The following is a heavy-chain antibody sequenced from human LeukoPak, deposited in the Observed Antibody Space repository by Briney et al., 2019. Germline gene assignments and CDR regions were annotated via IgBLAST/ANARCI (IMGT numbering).Heavy chain of an antibody. Sequence: GGSLRLSCAASGFTFSSYWMSWVRQAPGKGLEWVANIKQDGSEKYYVDSVKGRFTISRDNAKNSLYLQMNSLRAEDTAVYYCARVNYYGSGSCFDYWGQGTLVTVSS. V-gene: IGHV3-7*01. D-gene: IGHD3-10*01. J-gene: IGHJ4*02. CDR2: IKQDGSEK. CDR3: ARVNYYGSGSCFDY. CDR1: GFTFSSYW.